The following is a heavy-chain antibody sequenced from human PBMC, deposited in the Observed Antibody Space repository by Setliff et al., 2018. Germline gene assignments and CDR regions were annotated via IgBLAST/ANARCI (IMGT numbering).Heavy chain of an antibody. V-gene: IGHV4-39*01. J-gene: IGHJ4*02. D-gene: IGHD2-2*02. CDR1: GGTFSYYY. CDR2: IYDSGKT. CDR3: ASCRFQVPYNY. Sequence: SETLSLTCAASGGTFSYYYWGWIRQPPGKGLEWIGTIYDSGKTYYNPSLKSRVTISVDTSKNQFSLKLNSVTAADTGVYYCASCRFQVPYNYWGRGTLVTVSS.